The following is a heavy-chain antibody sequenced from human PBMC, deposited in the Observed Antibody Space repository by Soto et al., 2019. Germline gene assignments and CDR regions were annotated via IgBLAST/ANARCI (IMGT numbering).Heavy chain of an antibody. CDR1: GYTFTNYA. D-gene: IGHD3-10*01. V-gene: IGHV1-3*01. CDR2: LNAGNGDT. J-gene: IGHJ6*03. Sequence: QAQLVQSGAEVKKPGASVKVSCKASGYTFTNYAVHWLRHAPGQALEWMGWLNAGNGDTKYLPTFQDRVTITRDTSSSTAYMELSSLRSEDTAIYSCARQGIPYNSGSSDYFYYYYNDMDVWGKGTTVTVSS. CDR3: ARQGIPYNSGSSDYFYYYYNDMDV.